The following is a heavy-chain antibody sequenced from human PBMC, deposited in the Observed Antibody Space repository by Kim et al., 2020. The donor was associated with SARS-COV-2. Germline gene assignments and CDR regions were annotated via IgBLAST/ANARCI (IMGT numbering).Heavy chain of an antibody. Sequence: GGSLRLSCAASGFTFSNYGMHWVRQAPGKGLEWVASISFDGSKKYYVDSVKGRFTIARDNSKNTLSLQMNSLRPEDTAIYYCAKDRGYIAVMEGATTPDYWGQGSLVTVAS. CDR2: ISFDGSKK. D-gene: IGHD2-15*01. CDR3: AKDRGYIAVMEGATTPDY. J-gene: IGHJ4*02. V-gene: IGHV3-30*18. CDR1: GFTFSNYG.